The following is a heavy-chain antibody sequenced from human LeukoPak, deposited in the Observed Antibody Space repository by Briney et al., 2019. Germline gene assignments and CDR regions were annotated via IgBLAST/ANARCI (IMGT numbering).Heavy chain of an antibody. D-gene: IGHD6-13*01. CDR1: GCPISRSSYY. CDR2: IYYSGST. J-gene: IGHJ4*02. CDR3: ARSSSWYSDY. Sequence: SETLSLTWTVSGCPISRSSYYWGWIRQPPGKGLEWIGSIYYSGSTYYNPSLKSRVTISVDTSKNQFSLKLSSVTAADTAVYYCARSSSWYSDYWGQGTLVTVSS. V-gene: IGHV4-39*01.